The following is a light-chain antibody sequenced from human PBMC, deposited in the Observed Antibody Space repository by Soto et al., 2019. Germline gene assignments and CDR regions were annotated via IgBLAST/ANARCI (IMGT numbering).Light chain of an antibody. Sequence: QSALTQPSSVSGSPGQSVTISCTGTSSDVGGYNYVSWYQQHPGKAPKLMIYDVSKRPSGVPDRFSGSKSGNTASLTISGLQAEDEADYYCCSYAGSSYVFGPGTKLTVL. CDR3: CSYAGSSYV. V-gene: IGLV2-11*01. CDR1: SSDVGGYNY. CDR2: DVS. J-gene: IGLJ1*01.